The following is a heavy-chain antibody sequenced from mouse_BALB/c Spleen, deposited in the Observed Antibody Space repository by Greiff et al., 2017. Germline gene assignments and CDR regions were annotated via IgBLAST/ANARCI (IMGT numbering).Heavy chain of an antibody. CDR3: TRSGRPSYAMDY. CDR1: GYTFTSYS. V-gene: IGHV1S81*02. CDR2: INPSNGGT. J-gene: IGHJ4*01. Sequence: VQLQQSGAELVKPGASVKLSCKASGYTFTSYSMYWVKQRPGQGLEWIGEINPSNGGTNFNEKFKSKATLTVDKCSSTANMQHSSLTSEGSAVYYWTRSGRPSYAMDYWGQGTSVTVSS. D-gene: IGHD3-1*01.